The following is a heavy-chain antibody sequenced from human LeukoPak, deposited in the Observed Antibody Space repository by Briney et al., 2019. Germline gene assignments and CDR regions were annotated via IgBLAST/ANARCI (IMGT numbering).Heavy chain of an antibody. Sequence: GGSLRLYCAASGFTFSSYWMHWVRHAPGKGLVWVSRINSDGSSTSYADSVKGRFTISRDNAKNTLYLQMNSLRAEDTAVYYCARWTGKGDAFDIWGQGTMVTVSS. CDR1: GFTFSSYW. V-gene: IGHV3-74*01. CDR3: ARWTGKGDAFDI. J-gene: IGHJ3*02. D-gene: IGHD3/OR15-3a*01. CDR2: INSDGSST.